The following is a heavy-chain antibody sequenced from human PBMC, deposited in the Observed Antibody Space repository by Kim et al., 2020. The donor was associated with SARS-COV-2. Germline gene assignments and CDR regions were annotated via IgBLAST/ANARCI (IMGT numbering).Heavy chain of an antibody. D-gene: IGHD3-16*01. CDR1: EFTLNDYY. V-gene: IGHV3-11*01. J-gene: IGHJ4*02. Sequence: GGSLRLSCAASEFTLNDYYMGWIRQAPGKGLEYVAYTSSGGSTIYYADSVRGRFTVTRDNAKNSLFLQMKTLRAEYTAVYYCARDSRYTYYFDHWGQGTLVTVSS. CDR2: TSSGGSTI. CDR3: ARDSRYTYYFDH.